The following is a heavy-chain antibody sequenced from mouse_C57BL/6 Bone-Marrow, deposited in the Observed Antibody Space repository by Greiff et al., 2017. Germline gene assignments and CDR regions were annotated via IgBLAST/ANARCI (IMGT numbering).Heavy chain of an antibody. D-gene: IGHD2-4*01. CDR3: ARNDYLYYYAMDY. V-gene: IGHV5-12*01. Sequence: EVKLMESGGGLVQPGGSLKLSCAASGFTFSDYYMYWVRQTPEKRLEWVAYISNGGGSTYYPDTVKGRFTISRDNAKNTLYLQMSRLKSEDTAMYYCARNDYLYYYAMDYWGQGTSVTVSS. CDR1: GFTFSDYY. J-gene: IGHJ4*01. CDR2: ISNGGGST.